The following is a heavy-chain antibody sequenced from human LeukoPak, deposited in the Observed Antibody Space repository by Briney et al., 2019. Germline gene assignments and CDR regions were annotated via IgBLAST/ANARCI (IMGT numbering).Heavy chain of an antibody. J-gene: IGHJ4*02. CDR2: IYYSGST. Sequence: SETLSLTCTVSGYSIRTDYYWGWIRQPPGKGLEWIGSIYYSGSTYYNPSLKSRVTISVDTSKNQFSLKLSSVTAADTAVYYCARDSSGYYSSPGYFDYWGQGTLVTVSS. D-gene: IGHD3-22*01. CDR1: GYSIRTDYY. V-gene: IGHV4-38-2*02. CDR3: ARDSSGYYSSPGYFDY.